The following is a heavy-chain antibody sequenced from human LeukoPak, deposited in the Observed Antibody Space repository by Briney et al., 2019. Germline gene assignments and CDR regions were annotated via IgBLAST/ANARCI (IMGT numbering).Heavy chain of an antibody. CDR3: ASSEWGYGSLDY. Sequence: PGGSLRLSCAASGFTFSSYEMNWVRQAPGKGLEWVSYISSSGSTIYYADSVKGRFTISRDNAKNSLYLQMNSLRAEDTAVYYCASSEWGYGSLDYWGQGTLVTVSS. CDR1: GFTFSSYE. D-gene: IGHD2-15*01. J-gene: IGHJ4*02. CDR2: ISSSGSTI. V-gene: IGHV3-48*03.